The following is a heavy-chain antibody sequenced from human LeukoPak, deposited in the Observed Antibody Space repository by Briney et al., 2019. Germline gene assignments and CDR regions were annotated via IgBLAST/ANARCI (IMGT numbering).Heavy chain of an antibody. V-gene: IGHV1-69*05. J-gene: IGHJ4*02. Sequence: SVKVSCKASGGTFSSYAISWVRQAPGQGLEWMGGIIPIFGTANYAQKFQGRVTIITDESTSTAYMELSSLRSEDTAVYYCARVYYDSSGYYYGGYFDYWGQGTLVTVSS. D-gene: IGHD3-22*01. CDR1: GGTFSSYA. CDR3: ARVYYDSSGYYYGGYFDY. CDR2: IIPIFGTA.